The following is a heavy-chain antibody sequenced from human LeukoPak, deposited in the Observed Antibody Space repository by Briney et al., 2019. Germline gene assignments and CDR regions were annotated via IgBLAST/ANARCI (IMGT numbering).Heavy chain of an antibody. CDR3: AKGGLFHYFDY. V-gene: IGHV3-23*01. CDR2: ISGSGGST. CDR1: GFTFSSYS. D-gene: IGHD3-10*01. Sequence: GGSLRLSCAASGFTFSSYSMNWVRQAPGKGLEWVSAISGSGGSTYYADSVKGRFTISRDNSKNTLYLQMNSLRAEDTAVYYCAKGGLFHYFDYWGQGTLVTVSS. J-gene: IGHJ4*02.